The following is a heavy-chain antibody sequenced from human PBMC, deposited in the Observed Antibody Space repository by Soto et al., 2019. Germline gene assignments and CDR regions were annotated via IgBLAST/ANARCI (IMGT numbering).Heavy chain of an antibody. J-gene: IGHJ4*03. V-gene: IGHV1-24*01. CDR2: IAPEDGAP. D-gene: IGHD2-21*01. Sequence: QVQLVQSGAEVKKPGASVRVSCKVSGYSLTQLSMHWVRQAPGKGLEWMGGIAPEDGAPIYAQRFQDRVTMTADTFEDRAYMELGSMRCEGTAEQYCATDVRDGGDDWGQGTLVTVSS. CDR3: ATDVRDGGDD. CDR1: GYSLTQLS.